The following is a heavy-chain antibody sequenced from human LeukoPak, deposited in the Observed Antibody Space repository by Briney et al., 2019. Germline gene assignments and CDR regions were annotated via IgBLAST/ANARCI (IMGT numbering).Heavy chain of an antibody. CDR1: IVSIKNYY. V-gene: IGHV4-59*01. CDR2: IYYTGST. J-gene: IGHJ4*02. D-gene: IGHD6-13*01. Sequence: SETLSLTCSFSIVSIKNYYWNWIRQSPGKGLQWIGYIYYTGSTDCNFSLKSRVTISLDTSENQFSLRLNSVTAADSAVYYCARASSSWYDFDYWGQGTLVTVSS. CDR3: ARASSSWYDFDY.